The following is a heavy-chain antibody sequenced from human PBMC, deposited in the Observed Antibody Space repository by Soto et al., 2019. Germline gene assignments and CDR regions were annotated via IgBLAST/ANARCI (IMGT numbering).Heavy chain of an antibody. CDR2: IIPILGIA. CDR3: GRIKILKLGGFIVNGVFDF. D-gene: IGHD3-16*02. V-gene: IGHV1-69*02. Sequence: SVKVSCKASGGTFSSYTISWVRQAPGQGLEWMGRIIPILGIANYAQKFQGRVTITADKSTGTAYMELSSLRSEGTAVYYGGRIKILKLGGFIVNGVFDFGGKGTLVPVSS. J-gene: IGHJ3*01. CDR1: GGTFSSYT.